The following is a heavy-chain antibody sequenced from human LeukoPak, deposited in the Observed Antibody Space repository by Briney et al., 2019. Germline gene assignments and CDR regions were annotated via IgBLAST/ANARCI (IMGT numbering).Heavy chain of an antibody. J-gene: IGHJ4*02. Sequence: GGSLRLSCAASGFTFTDYYMTWMRRAPGKGLEWVSYISQSGAAIYNTDSVKGRFTISGDDAKNSLYLQMNSLRAEDTAVYYCARWAGGADYWGQGVLVTVSS. V-gene: IGHV3-11*01. CDR1: GFTFTDYY. D-gene: IGHD3-16*01. CDR3: ARWAGGADY. CDR2: ISQSGAAI.